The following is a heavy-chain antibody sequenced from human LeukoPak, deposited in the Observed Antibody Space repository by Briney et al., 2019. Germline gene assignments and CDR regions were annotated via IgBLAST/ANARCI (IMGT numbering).Heavy chain of an antibody. D-gene: IGHD2-2*01. V-gene: IGHV1-3*01. CDR3: AREEVECSSTSCYYYGMDV. CDR1: GFTFSSYA. J-gene: IGHJ6*02. Sequence: KPGGSLRLSCAASGFTFSSYAMHWVRQAPGQRLEWMGWINAGNGNTKYSQKFQGRVTITRDTSASTAYMELSSLRSEDTAVYYCAREEVECSSTSCYYYGMDVWGQGTPVTVSS. CDR2: INAGNGNT.